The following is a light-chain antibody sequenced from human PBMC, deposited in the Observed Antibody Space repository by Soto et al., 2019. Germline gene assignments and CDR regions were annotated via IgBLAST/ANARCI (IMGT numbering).Light chain of an antibody. Sequence: QSVLTQPPSVSGSPGQSVTISCNGTSSDVGSYNRVSWYQQPPGTAPKLMIYEVSNRPSGVPDRFSGSKSGNTASLTISGLQAEDEADYYCSSYTSSSAWVFGGGTKLTVL. J-gene: IGLJ2*01. CDR2: EVS. V-gene: IGLV2-18*02. CDR3: SSYTSSSAWV. CDR1: SSDVGSYNR.